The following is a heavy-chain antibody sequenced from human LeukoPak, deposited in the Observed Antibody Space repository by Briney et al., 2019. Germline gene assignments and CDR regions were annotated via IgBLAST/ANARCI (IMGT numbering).Heavy chain of an antibody. CDR1: RFTPTSLA. D-gene: IGHD4-17*01. Sequence: SLRPSCALSRFTPTSLATRWDRHAPEKGLEWDSTMSGGGGSTYCAASVKGRFTISGDNSKDTLDLQMYSLRVEDTSVYYCAKGGDLRTTVTFVHYWGREPGSPSLQ. V-gene: IGHV3-23*01. CDR2: MSGGGGST. J-gene: IGHJ4*02. CDR3: AKGGDLRTTVTFVHY.